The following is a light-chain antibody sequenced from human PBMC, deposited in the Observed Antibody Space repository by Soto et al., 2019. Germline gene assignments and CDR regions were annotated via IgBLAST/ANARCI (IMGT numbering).Light chain of an antibody. CDR3: CSYAGTYTLYV. V-gene: IGLV2-11*01. Sequence: QSVLTQPRSESWNPGQSVTISCTGTSSDVGGYNYVSWYQQHPGKAPKLMIYDVSKWPSGVPHRFSGSKSGNTASLTISGLQAEDEADYYCCSYAGTYTLYVFGTGTKVTVL. J-gene: IGLJ1*01. CDR2: DVS. CDR1: SSDVGGYNY.